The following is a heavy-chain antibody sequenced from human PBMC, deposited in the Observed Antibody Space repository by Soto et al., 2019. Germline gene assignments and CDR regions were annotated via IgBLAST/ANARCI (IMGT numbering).Heavy chain of an antibody. Sequence: PGGSLRLSCAASGFTFSSYSMNWVRQAPGKGREWVSSTSSSSSYIYYADSVKGRFTISRDNAKNSLYLQMNSLRAEDTAVYYCARDEVGNDYYYYGMDVWGQGTTVTVSS. CDR3: ARDEVGNDYYYYGMDV. J-gene: IGHJ6*02. CDR1: GFTFSSYS. CDR2: TSSSSSYI. D-gene: IGHD1-1*01. V-gene: IGHV3-21*01.